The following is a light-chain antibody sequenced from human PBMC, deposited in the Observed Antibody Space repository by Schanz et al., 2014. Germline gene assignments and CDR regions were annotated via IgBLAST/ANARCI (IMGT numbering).Light chain of an antibody. CDR1: SSNIGAGYD. Sequence: QSVLTQPPSVSGAPGQRVTISCTGSSSNIGAGYDVHWYQQLPGTAPKLLIYENTNRPSGVPDRFSGSKSGTSASLAITGLQAEDEAGYYCSSYTSNSTRVFGGGTKLTVL. V-gene: IGLV1-40*01. CDR3: SSYTSNSTRV. CDR2: ENT. J-gene: IGLJ3*02.